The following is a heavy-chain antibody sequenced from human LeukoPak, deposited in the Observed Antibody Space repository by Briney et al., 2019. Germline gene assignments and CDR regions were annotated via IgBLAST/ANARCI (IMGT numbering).Heavy chain of an antibody. D-gene: IGHD5-24*01. CDR1: GGSISSSSYY. V-gene: IGHV4-39*07. CDR2: INHSGST. CDR3: ARGDGYFDY. J-gene: IGHJ4*02. Sequence: SETLSLTCTVSGGSISSSSYYWGWIRQPPGKGLEWIGEINHSGSTNYNPSLKSRVTISVDTSKNQFSLKLSSVTAADTAVYYCARGDGYFDYWGQGTLVTVSS.